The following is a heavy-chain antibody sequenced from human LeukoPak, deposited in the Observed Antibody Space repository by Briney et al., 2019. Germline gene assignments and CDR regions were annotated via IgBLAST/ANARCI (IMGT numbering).Heavy chain of an antibody. CDR1: GGSITSHY. D-gene: IGHD3-16*01. J-gene: IGHJ4*02. V-gene: IGHV4-59*11. Sequence: PSETLSLTCTVSGGSITSHYWSWIRQPPGKGLEWIGYIYYSGSTNYNPSLKSRVTISVDTSKNQFSLKLSSVTAADTAVYYCARVRRLTWGFDYWGQGTLVTVSS. CDR2: IYYSGST. CDR3: ARVRRLTWGFDY.